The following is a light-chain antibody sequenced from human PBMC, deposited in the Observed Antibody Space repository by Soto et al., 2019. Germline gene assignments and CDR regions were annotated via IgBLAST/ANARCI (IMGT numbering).Light chain of an antibody. CDR1: QTTNTW. CDR2: DAS. Sequence: DIQMTQFPSTLSASVGDRVTITCRASQTTNTWLAWYQQKPGTAPKLLIYDASSLEGGVPSRFRASGTGTEFTLTISSQQPDDLATYYCQQYISYPYTFGQGTKVEIK. CDR3: QQYISYPYT. V-gene: IGKV1-5*01. J-gene: IGKJ2*01.